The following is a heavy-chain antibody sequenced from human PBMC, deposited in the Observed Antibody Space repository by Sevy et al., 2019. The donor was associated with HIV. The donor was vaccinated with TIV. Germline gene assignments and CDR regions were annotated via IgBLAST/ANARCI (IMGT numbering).Heavy chain of an antibody. V-gene: IGHV3-23*01. J-gene: IGHJ4*02. CDR3: AKDESGFGEFYFDY. CDR2: ISGSGGST. Sequence: GESLKISCAASGFTFSSYAMSWVRQAPGKGLEWVSAISGSGGSTYYADPVKGRFTISRENSKNTLYLQMNSLRAEDTAVYYCAKDESGFGEFYFDYWGQGTLVTVSS. D-gene: IGHD3-10*01. CDR1: GFTFSSYA.